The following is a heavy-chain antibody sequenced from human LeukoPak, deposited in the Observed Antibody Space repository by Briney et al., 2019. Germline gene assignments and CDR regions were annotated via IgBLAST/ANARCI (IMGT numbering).Heavy chain of an antibody. CDR1: GYTFTGYY. CDR3: ALTRYSYGHFDY. V-gene: IGHV1-2*02. D-gene: IGHD5-18*01. J-gene: IGHJ4*02. Sequence: GASVKVSCKASGYTFTGYYMHWVRQAPGQGLEWMGWTNPNSGGTNYAQKFQGRVTMTRDTSISTAYMELSRLRSDDTAVYYCALTRYSYGHFDYWGQGTLVTVSS. CDR2: TNPNSGGT.